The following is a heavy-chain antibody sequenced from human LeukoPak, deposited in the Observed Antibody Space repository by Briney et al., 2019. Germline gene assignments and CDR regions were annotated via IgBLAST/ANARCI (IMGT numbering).Heavy chain of an antibody. CDR3: ARLLGFWSGYDY. V-gene: IGHV3-30-3*01. Sequence: GGSLRLSCAASGVTFSSYAMHWVREAPGKGVEWGAVISYDGSNKYYADSVRGRFTISRDNSKNTLYLQMNSLRAEDTAVYYCARLLGFWSGYDYWGQGTLVTVSS. D-gene: IGHD3-3*01. J-gene: IGHJ4*02. CDR2: ISYDGSNK. CDR1: GVTFSSYA.